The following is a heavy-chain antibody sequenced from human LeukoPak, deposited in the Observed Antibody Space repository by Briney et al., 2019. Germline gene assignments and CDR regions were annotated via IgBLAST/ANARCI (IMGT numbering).Heavy chain of an antibody. CDR2: SSAYNGNT. J-gene: IGHJ5*02. V-gene: IGHV1-18*01. CDR3: ARDSITIFGVVSSWFDP. D-gene: IGHD3-3*01. Sequence: ASVKVSCKASGYTFINYGISWVRQAPGQGLEWMGWSSAYNGNTNYAQKFQGRVTMTTDTSTSTAYMELRSLRSGDTAVYYCARDSITIFGVVSSWFDPWGQGTLVTVSS. CDR1: GYTFINYG.